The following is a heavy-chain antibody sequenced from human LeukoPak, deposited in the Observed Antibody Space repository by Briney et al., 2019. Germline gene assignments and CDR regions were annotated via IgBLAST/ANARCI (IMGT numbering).Heavy chain of an antibody. CDR2: ISGSGGST. CDR3: AKGLQQLVRSGGDYYYYYGMDV. V-gene: IGHV3-23*01. J-gene: IGHJ6*02. CDR1: GFTFSSYA. D-gene: IGHD6-13*01. Sequence: GGSLRLSCAASGFTFSSYAMSWVRQAPGKGLEGVSAISGSGGSTYYADSVKGRFTISRDNSKNTLYLQMNSLRAEDTAVYYCAKGLQQLVRSGGDYYYYYGMDVWGQGTTVTVSS.